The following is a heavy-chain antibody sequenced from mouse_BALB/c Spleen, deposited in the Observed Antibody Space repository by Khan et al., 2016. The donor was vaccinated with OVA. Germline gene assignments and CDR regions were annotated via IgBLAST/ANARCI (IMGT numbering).Heavy chain of an antibody. CDR3: AREEDGNAYYFDY. CDR1: GYSFTGYF. Sequence: VQLQQSGPELVKPGASVKISCKASGYSFTGYFMNWVMQSHGKSLEWIGRINPYNGDTFHNQKFKGKATLTVDKSSSTAHMELRSLASEDSAVYYCAREEDGNAYYFDYWGQGTTLTVSS. CDR2: INPYNGDT. D-gene: IGHD2-1*01. V-gene: IGHV1-20*02. J-gene: IGHJ2*01.